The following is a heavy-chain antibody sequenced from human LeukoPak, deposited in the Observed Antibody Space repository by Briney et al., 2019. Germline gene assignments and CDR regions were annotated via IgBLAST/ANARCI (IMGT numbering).Heavy chain of an antibody. J-gene: IGHJ4*02. V-gene: IGHV3-30-3*01. Sequence: PGRSLRLSCAASGFTFSSYAMHWVRQAPGKGLEWVAVISYDGSNKYYADSVKGRFTISRDNSKNTLYLQMNSLRAEDTAVYYCARDERAGSSYPDYWGQGTLVTVSS. CDR1: GFTFSSYA. CDR3: ARDERAGSSYPDY. CDR2: ISYDGSNK. D-gene: IGHD1-26*01.